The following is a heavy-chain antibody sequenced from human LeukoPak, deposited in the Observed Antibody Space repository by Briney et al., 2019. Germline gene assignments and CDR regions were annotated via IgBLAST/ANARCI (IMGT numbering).Heavy chain of an antibody. J-gene: IGHJ4*01. CDR1: GVSFGSNSYY. D-gene: IGHD6-13*01. V-gene: IGHV4-39*01. Sequence: SETLTLTCSVSGVSFGSNSYYWVWIRQPPGKGLEWIGSIAYNGATYYNSSLRTRVTISKDTPKNKFSLTLTSMTAADAAVYYCARRSGMWDSSRVIDYWSRGTLVTVSS. CDR2: IAYNGAT. CDR3: ARRSGMWDSSRVIDY.